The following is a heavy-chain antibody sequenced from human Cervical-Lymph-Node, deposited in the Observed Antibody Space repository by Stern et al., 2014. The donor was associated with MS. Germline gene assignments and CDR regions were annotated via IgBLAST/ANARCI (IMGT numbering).Heavy chain of an antibody. D-gene: IGHD5-18*01. V-gene: IGHV1-2*06. CDR3: ARERGRAGPAMADY. CDR1: GYSFTGNY. J-gene: IGHJ4*02. Sequence: MQLVESGAEVKKPGASVKVSCKAAGYSFTGNYIHWLRQAPGPGLEWMGRTNPNSGDSNYALKFQGRVTMTRNTSISTAYMNLNRLGIDDTAVYYCARERGRAGPAMADYWGQGTLVTVSS. CDR2: TNPNSGDS.